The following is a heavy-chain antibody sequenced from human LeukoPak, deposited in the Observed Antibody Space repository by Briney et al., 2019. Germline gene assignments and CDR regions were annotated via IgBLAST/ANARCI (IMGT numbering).Heavy chain of an antibody. D-gene: IGHD3-16*01. CDR3: AKRRESGIGSLYYFDY. V-gene: IGHV3-23*01. CDR2: ISVGGDST. CDR1: GFPFNTYS. Sequence: PGGSLRLSCAASGFPFNTYSMSWVRQAPGKGLEWVSAISVGGDSTYYADSVKGRFTISRDNSRNTLYLQMNSLRADDTALYYCAKRRESGIGSLYYFDYWGQGTLVTVSS. J-gene: IGHJ4*02.